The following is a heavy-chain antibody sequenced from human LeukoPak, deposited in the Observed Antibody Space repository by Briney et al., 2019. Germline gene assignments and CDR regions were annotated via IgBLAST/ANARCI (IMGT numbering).Heavy chain of an antibody. Sequence: GGSLRLSCAASGFTFSSYWMSWVRQAPGKGLEWVANIKQDGSEKYYVDSVKGRFTISRDNAKNSLYLQMNSLRAEDTAVYYCARKYYDSSGYYYRIPSWYFDLWGRGTLVTVSS. CDR1: GFTFSSYW. CDR3: ARKYYDSSGYYYRIPSWYFDL. J-gene: IGHJ2*01. V-gene: IGHV3-7*05. D-gene: IGHD3-22*01. CDR2: IKQDGSEK.